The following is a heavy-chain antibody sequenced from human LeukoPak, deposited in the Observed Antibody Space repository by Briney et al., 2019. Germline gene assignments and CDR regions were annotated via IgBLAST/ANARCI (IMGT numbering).Heavy chain of an antibody. CDR3: TRERSYYNRVYYYYFGMDV. CDR2: IDGSGSTK. D-gene: IGHD3-10*01. J-gene: IGHJ6*02. Sequence: GGSLRLSCVASEFTFISYEMNWVRQAPGKGLEWISYIDGSGSTKYYADSVKGRFTISRDNTKNTLFLQMNSLRAEDTAVYYCTRERSYYNRVYYYYFGMDVWGPGTTVTVSS. V-gene: IGHV3-48*03. CDR1: EFTFISYE.